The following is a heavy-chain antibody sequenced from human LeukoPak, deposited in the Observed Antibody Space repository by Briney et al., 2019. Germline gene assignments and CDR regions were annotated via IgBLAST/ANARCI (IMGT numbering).Heavy chain of an antibody. Sequence: TGGSLRLSCAASGFTFSSYSMNWLRQAPGKGLEWVSYISSSSSTIYYADSVKGRFTISRDNAKNSLYLQMNSLRAEDTAVYYCARDKITMVRGVIDYWGQGTLVTVSS. CDR2: ISSSSSTI. J-gene: IGHJ4*02. CDR1: GFTFSSYS. V-gene: IGHV3-48*04. D-gene: IGHD3-10*01. CDR3: ARDKITMVRGVIDY.